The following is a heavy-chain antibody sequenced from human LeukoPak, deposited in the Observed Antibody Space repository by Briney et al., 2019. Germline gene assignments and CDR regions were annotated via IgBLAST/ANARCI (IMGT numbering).Heavy chain of an antibody. CDR1: GFTFSTYG. CDR3: VGLGENY. D-gene: IGHD3-10*01. V-gene: IGHV3-33*03. Sequence: GRSLRLSCAASGFTFSTYGMHWVRQAPGKGLEWVAVIWYDGSNKYYADSVKGRFTISRDNAKNSLYLQMNSLRAEDTAVYYCVGLGENYWGQGTLVTVSS. J-gene: IGHJ4*02. CDR2: IWYDGSNK.